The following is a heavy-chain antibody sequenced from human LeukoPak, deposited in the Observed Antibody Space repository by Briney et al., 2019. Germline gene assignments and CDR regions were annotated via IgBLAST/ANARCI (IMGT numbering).Heavy chain of an antibody. CDR2: ISYDGSNK. CDR1: GFTFSSYA. D-gene: IGHD3-10*01. J-gene: IGHJ5*02. CDR3: AREGSMVRGVIIYNWFDP. V-gene: IGHV3-30*04. Sequence: GGSLRLSCAASGFTFSSYAMHWVRQAPGKGLEWVAVISYDGSNKYYADSVKGRFTISRDNSKNTLYLQMNSLRAEDTAVYYCAREGSMVRGVIIYNWFDPWGQGTLVTVSS.